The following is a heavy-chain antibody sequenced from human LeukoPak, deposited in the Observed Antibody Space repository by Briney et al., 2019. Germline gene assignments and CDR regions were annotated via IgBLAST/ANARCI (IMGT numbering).Heavy chain of an antibody. CDR3: ARGYYGSGSYLTFFDY. V-gene: IGHV4-4*02. J-gene: IGHJ4*02. Sequence: SETLSLTCAVSGGSIRSSNWWSWVRQPPGKGLEWIGEIYDSGSTNYNPSLKPRVTISVDTSKNQFSLKLSSVTAADTAVYYCARGYYGSGSYLTFFDYWGQGTLVTVSS. D-gene: IGHD3-10*01. CDR2: IYDSGST. CDR1: GGSIRSSNW.